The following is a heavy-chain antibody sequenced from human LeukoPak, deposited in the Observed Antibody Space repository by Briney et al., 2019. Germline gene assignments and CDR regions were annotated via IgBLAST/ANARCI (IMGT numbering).Heavy chain of an antibody. Sequence: GGSLRLSCAASGFTFSSYAMSWVRQAPGKGLEWVSAISGSGDSTYYGDSVKGRFTISRDNSKNTLYLQMNSLRAEDTAVYYCAKGTWSAYLFDYWGQGTLVTVSS. CDR1: GFTFSSYA. CDR3: AKGTWSAYLFDY. J-gene: IGHJ4*02. D-gene: IGHD3-3*01. CDR2: ISGSGDST. V-gene: IGHV3-23*01.